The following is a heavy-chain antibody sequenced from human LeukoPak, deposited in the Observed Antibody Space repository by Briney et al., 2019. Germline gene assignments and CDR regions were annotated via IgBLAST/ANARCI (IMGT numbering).Heavy chain of an antibody. CDR3: ARGRQEISMILVVMTGVSYYLDV. Sequence: SESLSLTCAVYGGSFSGYYWTWIRQSPGKGLEWIGEINPSGSTYYNPSLKSRLTISRDTSKNQFSLRLSSVTAADTAVYYCARGRQEISMILVVMTGVSYYLDVWGKGTTVTVS. J-gene: IGHJ6*03. CDR2: INPSGST. V-gene: IGHV4-34*01. D-gene: IGHD3-22*01. CDR1: GGSFSGYY.